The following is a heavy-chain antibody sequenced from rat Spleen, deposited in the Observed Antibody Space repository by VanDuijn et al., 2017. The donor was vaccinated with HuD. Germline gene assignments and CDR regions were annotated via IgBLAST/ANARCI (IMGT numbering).Heavy chain of an antibody. J-gene: IGHJ1*01. D-gene: IGHD1-7*01. CDR1: GFTLSDYY. CDR3: ATMGMGYYWYFDC. CDR2: ISYDGSRT. V-gene: IGHV5-29*01. Sequence: EVQLVESGGGLVQPGRSLKLSCAASGFTLSDYYMAWVRQAPTKGLEWLATISYDGSRTYYRDSVKGRFTISRDNAKSTLYLQMDSLRSEDTDTYYCATMGMGYYWYFDCWGPGTMVTVSS.